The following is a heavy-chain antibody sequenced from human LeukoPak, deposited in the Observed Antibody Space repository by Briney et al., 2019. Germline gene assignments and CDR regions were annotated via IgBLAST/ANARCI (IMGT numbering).Heavy chain of an antibody. CDR2: HYHTGRI. Sequence: KPSETLSLTCSVSGGSISGTSYCWGWIRQPPGKGPEWIGSHYHTGRIYHNPSLNSRVTISVDTSKNQFSLKLSSVTDADTAVYYCARDGSDNWGLFDNWGRGTLVTVSS. CDR1: GGSISGTSYC. D-gene: IGHD1-1*01. J-gene: IGHJ4*02. V-gene: IGHV4-39*07. CDR3: ARDGSDNWGLFDN.